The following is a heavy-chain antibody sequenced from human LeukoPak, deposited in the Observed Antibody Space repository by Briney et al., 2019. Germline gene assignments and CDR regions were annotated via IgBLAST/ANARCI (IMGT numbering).Heavy chain of an antibody. CDR2: INHSGST. CDR1: GGSFSGYY. J-gene: IGHJ4*02. D-gene: IGHD2-15*01. CDR3: ARGVCSGGSCYSVIKYYFDY. V-gene: IGHV4-34*01. Sequence: SETLSLTCAVYGGSFSGYYWSWIRQPPGKGLEWIGEINHSGSTNYNPSLKSRVTISVDTSKNQFSLKLSSVTAADTAVYYCARGVCSGGSCYSVIKYYFDYWGQGTLATVSS.